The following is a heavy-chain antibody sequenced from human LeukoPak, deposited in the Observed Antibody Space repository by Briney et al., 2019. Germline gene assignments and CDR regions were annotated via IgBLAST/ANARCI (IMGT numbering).Heavy chain of an antibody. CDR3: ARRFLTIDNWFDP. V-gene: IGHV4-39*01. D-gene: IGHD3-3*01. CDR2: IYYSGST. Sequence: SETLSLTCTVSGGSISSSSYYWGWIRQPPGKGLEWIGSIYYSGSTYYNPSLKSRVTISVDTSKNQFPLKLSSVTAADTAVYYCARRFLTIDNWFDPWGQGTLVTVSS. J-gene: IGHJ5*02. CDR1: GGSISSSSYY.